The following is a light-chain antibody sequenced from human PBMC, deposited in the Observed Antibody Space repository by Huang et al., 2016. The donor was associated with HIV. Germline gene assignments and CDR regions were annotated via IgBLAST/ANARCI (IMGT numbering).Light chain of an antibody. CDR3: QQSHSTPFT. V-gene: IGKV1-39*01. CDR1: QSISNY. J-gene: IGKJ3*01. Sequence: DIQMTQSPSSLSASVGDRVTLTCGASQSISNYLNWYQHKPGKAPNLLIYGASSLQSGFPSRFSGSGSGTDFTLTSSSLQPEDFATYYCQQSHSTPFTFGPGTKVDIK. CDR2: GAS.